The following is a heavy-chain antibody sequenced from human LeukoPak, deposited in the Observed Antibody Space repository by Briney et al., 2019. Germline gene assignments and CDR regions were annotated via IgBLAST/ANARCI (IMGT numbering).Heavy chain of an antibody. J-gene: IGHJ4*02. CDR3: AVSAGLGSKTFDY. Sequence: GGSLRLSCAASGFTFSSYGMHWVRQAPGKGLEWVAVIWYDGSNKYYADSVKGRFTISRDNSKNTLYLQMNSLRAEDTAVYYCAVSAGLGSKTFDYWGQGTLVTVS. CDR1: GFTFSSYG. V-gene: IGHV3-33*01. D-gene: IGHD3-10*01. CDR2: IWYDGSNK.